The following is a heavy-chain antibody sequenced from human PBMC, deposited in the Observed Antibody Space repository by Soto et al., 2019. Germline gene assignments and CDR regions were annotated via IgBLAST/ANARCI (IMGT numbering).Heavy chain of an antibody. J-gene: IGHJ4*02. CDR1: GFTFDNYT. Sequence: EVQLVESGGVVVKPGGSLRLSCAASGFTFDNYTMHWVRQAPGQGLEWVSVISWDGGSTYYADSVKGRFTISRDNSKNSLYLQMNSLRTEDTALYYCAIAYSSSWYYFDYWGQGTLVTVSS. D-gene: IGHD6-13*01. V-gene: IGHV3-43*01. CDR3: AIAYSSSWYYFDY. CDR2: ISWDGGST.